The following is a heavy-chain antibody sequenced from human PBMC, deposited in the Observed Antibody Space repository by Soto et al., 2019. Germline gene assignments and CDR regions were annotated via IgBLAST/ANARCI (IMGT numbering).Heavy chain of an antibody. J-gene: IGHJ4*02. CDR1: GATITNDGYY. CDR2: IYYSGRT. Sequence: SETLSLTCSVSGATITNDGYYWNWIRQHPGKGLEGLGSIYYSGRTNYNPSLKSRISISVDTSKKQFSLKLSSVTAADTAVYFCARHYSRVAVPFDYWGKG. V-gene: IGHV4-31*03. CDR3: ARHYSRVAVPFDY. D-gene: IGHD3-22*01.